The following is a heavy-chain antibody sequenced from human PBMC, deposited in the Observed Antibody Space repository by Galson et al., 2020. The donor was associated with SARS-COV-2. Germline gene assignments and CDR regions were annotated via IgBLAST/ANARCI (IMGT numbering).Heavy chain of an antibody. CDR2: ISWNSGSI. J-gene: IGHJ4*02. CDR1: GFTFDDYA. CDR3: AKIAGGSWGSGSYYNGDY. V-gene: IGHV3-9*01. D-gene: IGHD3-10*01. Sequence: TGGSLRLSCAASGFTFDDYAMHWVRQAPGKGLEWVSGISWNSGSIGYADSVKGRFTNSRDNAKNSLYLQMNSLRAEDTALYYCAKIAGGSWGSGSYYNGDYWGQGTLVTVSS.